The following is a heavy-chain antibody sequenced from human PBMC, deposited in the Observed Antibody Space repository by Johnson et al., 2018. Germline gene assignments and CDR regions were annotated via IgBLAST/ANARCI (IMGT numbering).Heavy chain of an antibody. CDR2: ISYDGSQK. CDR1: GFTFSSYT. CDR3: ARERHLPDYYYGMDV. V-gene: IGHV3-30*14. Sequence: QVQLVESGGGVVQXGRSXRLXCAASGFTFSSYTMHWVRQAPGKGLEWVAVISYDGSQKYYADSVKGRFTISRDNFKNTLYLQMNSLRAEDTAVYYCARERHLPDYYYGMDVWGQGTTVTVSS. J-gene: IGHJ6*02. D-gene: IGHD6-25*01.